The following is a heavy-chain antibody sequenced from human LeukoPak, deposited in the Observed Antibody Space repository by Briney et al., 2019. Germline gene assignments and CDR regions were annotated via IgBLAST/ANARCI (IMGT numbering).Heavy chain of an antibody. CDR3: AKEGRYIVVVPAAAFDP. J-gene: IGHJ5*02. CDR2: ISGSGGST. CDR1: GFTFSSYA. D-gene: IGHD2-2*01. Sequence: GGSLRLSCAASGFTFSSYAMSWVRQAPGKGLEWVSAISGSGGSTYYADSVKGRFTISRDNSKNTPYLQMNSLRAEDTAVYYCAKEGRYIVVVPAAAFDPWGQGTLVTVSS. V-gene: IGHV3-23*01.